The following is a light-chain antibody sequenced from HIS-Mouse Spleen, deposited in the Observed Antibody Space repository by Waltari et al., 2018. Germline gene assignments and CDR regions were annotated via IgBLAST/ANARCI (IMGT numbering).Light chain of an antibody. CDR1: SSDVGGYNY. Sequence: QSALTQPPSASGSPGPSVTISCTGTSSDVGGYNYVSWYQQHPGKAPQLMIYEVSKRPSGVPDRFSGSKSGNTASLTVSGLQAEDEADYYCSSYAGSNNYVFGTGTKVTVL. CDR3: SSYAGSNNYV. J-gene: IGLJ1*01. V-gene: IGLV2-8*01. CDR2: EVS.